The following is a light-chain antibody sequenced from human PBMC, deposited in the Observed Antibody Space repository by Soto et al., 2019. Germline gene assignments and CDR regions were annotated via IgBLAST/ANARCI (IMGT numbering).Light chain of an antibody. CDR3: QQSNNWPYT. J-gene: IGKJ2*01. CDR2: GAS. V-gene: IGKV3-15*01. Sequence: EILMTQSPATLSVSPGERVTLSCRASQSVSDNLAWYQQKPGQAPRPLIYGASTRATTIPARFSGSGSGTEFTLTISSLQSEDIAVYYCQQSNNWPYTFGQGTKLDIK. CDR1: QSVSDN.